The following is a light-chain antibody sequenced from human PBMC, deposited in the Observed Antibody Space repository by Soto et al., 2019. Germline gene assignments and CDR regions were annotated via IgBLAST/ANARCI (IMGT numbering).Light chain of an antibody. V-gene: IGKV1-9*01. CDR1: QGLDSY. Sequence: IQLTQSPSSLSASVGDRVTTTCQASQGLDSYLAWYQQRAGKVPQLLIYETSILQSGVSSRCSGRGSGTDFTLTISSLQAEDVATYYCQQTRSYPSTFGGGTKVDIK. CDR3: QQTRSYPST. CDR2: ETS. J-gene: IGKJ4*01.